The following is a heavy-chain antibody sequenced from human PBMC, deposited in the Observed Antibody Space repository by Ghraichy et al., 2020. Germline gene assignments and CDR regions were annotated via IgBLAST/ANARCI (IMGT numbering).Heavy chain of an antibody. Sequence: GGSLRLSCVASGFTFSDSAMSWFRQAPGKGLEWVSAISGSGVNTYYVDSVKGRFTISRDNSKNAVHLQMNSLRVEDTAIYYCAQDPWFYFDSSGSVFAYWTQGTLLTVSS. D-gene: IGHD3-22*01. CDR2: ISGSGVNT. V-gene: IGHV3-23*01. CDR1: GFTFSDSA. J-gene: IGHJ4*02. CDR3: AQDPWFYFDSSGSVFAY.